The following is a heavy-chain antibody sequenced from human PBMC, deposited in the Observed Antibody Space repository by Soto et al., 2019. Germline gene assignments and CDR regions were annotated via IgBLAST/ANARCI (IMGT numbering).Heavy chain of an antibody. J-gene: IGHJ5*02. CDR3: ARDHIVVVTAVNWFDP. Sequence: SETLSLTCTVSGGSISSSSYYWGWIRQPPGKGLEWIGSIYYSGSTYYNPSLKSRVTISVDTSKNQFSLKLSSVTAADTAVYYCARDHIVVVTAVNWFDPWGQGTLVTVSS. D-gene: IGHD2-21*02. CDR1: GGSISSSSYY. CDR2: IYYSGST. V-gene: IGHV4-39*07.